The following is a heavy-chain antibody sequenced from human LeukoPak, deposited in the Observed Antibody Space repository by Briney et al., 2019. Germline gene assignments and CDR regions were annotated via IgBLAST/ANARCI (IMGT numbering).Heavy chain of an antibody. CDR3: AREPPRVYYYDSSGRDY. V-gene: IGHV4-38-2*02. J-gene: IGHJ4*02. D-gene: IGHD3-22*01. CDR1: GGSISSYY. Sequence: PSETLSLTCIVSGGSISSYYWGWIRQPPGKGLEWIGSIYHSGSTYYNPSLKSRVTISVDTSKNQFSLKLSSVTAADTAVYYCAREPPRVYYYDSSGRDYWGQGTLVTVSS. CDR2: IYHSGST.